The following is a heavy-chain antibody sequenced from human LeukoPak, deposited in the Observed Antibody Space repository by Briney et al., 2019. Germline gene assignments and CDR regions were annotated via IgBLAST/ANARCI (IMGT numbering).Heavy chain of an antibody. J-gene: IGHJ6*02. CDR2: IIPIVGTA. CDR1: XGTCISYD. CDR3: ATESHYGIDV. V-gene: IGHV1-69*01. Sequence: KVXCKAAXGTCISYDRSWGRQATGEGVEGMGGIIPIVGTANNAQKFQGRVTITADESTSTAYMELSTPRSEDTAVYYCATESHYGIDVWGPVTTVTVSS.